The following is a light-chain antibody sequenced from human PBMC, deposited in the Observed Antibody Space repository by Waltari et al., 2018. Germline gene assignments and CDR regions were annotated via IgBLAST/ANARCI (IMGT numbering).Light chain of an antibody. J-gene: IGLJ2*01. CDR3: NSRDSSGNHVI. V-gene: IGLV3-19*01. CDR2: AKN. CDR1: SLRRYF. Sequence: SSEVTQDPTVSVALGQTVRITCQGDSLRRYFASWYQQKVGQAPVLVIYAKNNRASGIPDRFSGSSSGNTASLTITGAQAEDEADYFCNSRDSSGNHVIFGGGTKLTVV.